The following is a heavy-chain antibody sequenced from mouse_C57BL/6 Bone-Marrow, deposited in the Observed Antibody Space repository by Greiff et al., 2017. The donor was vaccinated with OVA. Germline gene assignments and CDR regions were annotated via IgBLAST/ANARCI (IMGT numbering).Heavy chain of an antibody. J-gene: IGHJ4*01. CDR3: ARLGTTVVDYYAMDY. Sequence: EVKVIESGGGLVQPGGSLKLSCAASGIDFSRYWMSWVRRAPGKGLEWIGEINPDSSTINYAPSLKDKFIISRDNAKNTLYLQMSKVRSEDTALYYCARLGTTVVDYYAMDYWGQGTSVTVSS. CDR2: INPDSSTI. CDR1: GIDFSRYW. V-gene: IGHV4-1*01. D-gene: IGHD1-1*01.